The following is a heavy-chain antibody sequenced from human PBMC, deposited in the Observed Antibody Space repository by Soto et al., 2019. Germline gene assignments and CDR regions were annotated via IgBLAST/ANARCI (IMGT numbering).Heavy chain of an antibody. CDR2: ISYDGSNK. D-gene: IGHD3-3*01. V-gene: IGHV3-30*18. CDR1: GFTFSSYG. J-gene: IGHJ6*02. CDR3: AKDFAGYYDFWSGDGRYYYYGMDV. Sequence: PGGSLRLSCAASGFTFSSYGMHWVRQAPGKGLEWVAVISYDGSNKYYADSVKGRFTISRDNSKNTLYLQMNSLRAEDTAVYYCAKDFAGYYDFWSGDGRYYYYGMDVWGQGTTVTVS.